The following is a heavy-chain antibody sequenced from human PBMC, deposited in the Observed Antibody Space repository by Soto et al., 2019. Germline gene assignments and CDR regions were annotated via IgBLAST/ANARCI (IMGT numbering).Heavy chain of an antibody. V-gene: IGHV4-59*08. CDR2: IYYSGST. D-gene: IGHD4-17*01. Sequence: LSLTCTVSGGSISSYYWSWIRQPPGKGLEWIGYIYYSGSTNYNPSLKSRVTISVDTSKNQFSLKLSSVTAADTAVYYCARLRGDYGLYYFDYWGRGTLVTVSS. J-gene: IGHJ4*02. CDR1: GGSISSYY. CDR3: ARLRGDYGLYYFDY.